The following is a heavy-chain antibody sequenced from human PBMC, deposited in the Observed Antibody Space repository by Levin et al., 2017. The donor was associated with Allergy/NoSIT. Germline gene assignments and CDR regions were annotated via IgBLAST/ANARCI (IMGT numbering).Heavy chain of an antibody. J-gene: IGHJ4*02. CDR2: KYFGDRV. Sequence: SQTLSLTCTVSGDPIISAGHYWAWIRQAPGKGLEWIGTKYFGDRVYYNPSLKSRVAISVDMSKNQVFLKMNSVSAADTSLYRCVRPSRAVSYFDSWGQGILVSVSS. V-gene: IGHV4-39*01. CDR3: VRPSRAVSYFDS. D-gene: IGHD5/OR15-5a*01. CDR1: GDPIISAGHY.